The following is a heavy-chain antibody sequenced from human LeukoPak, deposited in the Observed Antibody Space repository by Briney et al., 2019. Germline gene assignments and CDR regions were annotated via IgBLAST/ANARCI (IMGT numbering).Heavy chain of an antibody. CDR1: GYGFTSYW. D-gene: IGHD6-13*01. CDR2: IYPGDSDT. CDR3: ARHREYGLKLVSFDY. V-gene: IGHV5-51*01. J-gene: IGHJ4*02. Sequence: GESLKISFKGSGYGFTSYWIGWVRQMPGKGLEGMGIIYPGDSDTRYSPSFQGQVTISADKSISTAYLQWSSLKASDTAMYYCARHREYGLKLVSFDYWGQGTLVTVSS.